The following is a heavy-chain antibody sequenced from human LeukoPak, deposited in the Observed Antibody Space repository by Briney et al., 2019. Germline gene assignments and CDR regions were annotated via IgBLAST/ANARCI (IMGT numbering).Heavy chain of an antibody. V-gene: IGHV3-23*01. CDR2: TSGSGGSI. J-gene: IGHJ4*02. Sequence: PGGSLRLSCAASGFIFSSYAMSWVRQAPGKGLEWVSDTSGSGGSIYYADSVKGRFTISRDNSKNTLYLQMNSLRAEDTAVYYCARRGDGGRSFDYWGQGTLVTVSS. D-gene: IGHD4-23*01. CDR3: ARRGDGGRSFDY. CDR1: GFIFSSYA.